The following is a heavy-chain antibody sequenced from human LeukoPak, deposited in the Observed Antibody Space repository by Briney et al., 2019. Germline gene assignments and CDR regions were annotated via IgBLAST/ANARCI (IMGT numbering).Heavy chain of an antibody. J-gene: IGHJ5*02. CDR2: IKEDGSEK. V-gene: IGHV3-7*01. D-gene: IGHD4-17*01. CDR3: ARDESYGDYFNWFDP. Sequence: PGGSLRLSCAASGFTFSRYWMTWVRQAPGKGLEWVANIKEDGSEKHYVDSVKGRFTIFRDNAKNSVYLQMNSLRVDDTAVYYCARDESYGDYFNWFDPWGQGTLVTVSS. CDR1: GFTFSRYW.